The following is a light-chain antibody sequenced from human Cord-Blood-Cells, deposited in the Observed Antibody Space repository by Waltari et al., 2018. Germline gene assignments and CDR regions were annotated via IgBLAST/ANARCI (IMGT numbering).Light chain of an antibody. V-gene: IGKV4-1*01. CDR2: WAS. J-gene: IGKJ2*01. CDR1: QSVLYSSNNKNY. CDR3: QQYYSTPHT. Sequence: DIVMTQSPASLAVSLGERATINCKSSQSVLYSSNNKNYLAWYQQKPGQPPKQLIYWASTRESGVPDRFSGSGSGTDFTLTISSLQAEDVAVYYCQQYYSTPHTFGQGTKLEIK.